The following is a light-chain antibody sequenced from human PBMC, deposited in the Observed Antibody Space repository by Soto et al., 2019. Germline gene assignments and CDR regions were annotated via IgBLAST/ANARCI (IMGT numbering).Light chain of an antibody. CDR2: GNN. J-gene: IGLJ3*02. CDR1: SSNIGAGFD. Sequence: QSVLTQPPSVSEAPGQRVTISCTGRSSNIGAGFDEHWYQQLPGTAPKLLIYGNNNRPSGVPDRFSGSKSGTSASLAITGLQAEDEGDYFCQSYDSGLSTRVFGGGTKVTVL. V-gene: IGLV1-40*01. CDR3: QSYDSGLSTRV.